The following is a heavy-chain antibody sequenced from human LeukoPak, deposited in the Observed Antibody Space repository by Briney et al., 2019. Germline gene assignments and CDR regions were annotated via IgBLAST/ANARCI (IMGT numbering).Heavy chain of an antibody. J-gene: IGHJ4*03. CDR3: AKARRAVVNIVVVPAALDY. CDR2: ISGSGGST. CDR1: GFTFSSYA. Sequence: GGSERLSCAASGFTFSSYAMSWVRQAPGEGLEWVSAISGSGGSTYYADSVKGRFTISRDNSKNTLYLQMNSLRAEDTAVYYCAKARRAVVNIVVVPAALDYWGQGTLVTVSS. D-gene: IGHD2-2*01. V-gene: IGHV3-23*01.